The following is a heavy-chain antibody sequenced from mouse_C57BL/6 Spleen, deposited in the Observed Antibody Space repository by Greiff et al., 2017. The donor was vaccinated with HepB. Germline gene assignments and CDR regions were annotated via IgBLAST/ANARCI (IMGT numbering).Heavy chain of an antibody. CDR3: ARAPNYYGSSYLDY. D-gene: IGHD1-1*01. J-gene: IGHJ2*01. Sequence: EVQLQESGPGLVKPSQSLSLTCSVTGYSITSGYYWNWIRQFPGNNLEWMGYISYDGSNNYNPSLKNRISITRDTSKNQFFLKLNSVTTEDTATYYCARAPNYYGSSYLDYWGQGTTLTVSS. CDR1: GYSITSGYY. CDR2: ISYDGSN. V-gene: IGHV3-6*01.